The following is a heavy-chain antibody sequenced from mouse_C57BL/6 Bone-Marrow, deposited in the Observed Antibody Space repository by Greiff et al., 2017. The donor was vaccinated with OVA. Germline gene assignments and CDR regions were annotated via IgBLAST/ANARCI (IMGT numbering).Heavy chain of an antibody. CDR3: AISPSTVVPYYYAMDY. D-gene: IGHD1-1*01. CDR2: IHPSDSET. CDR1: GYTFTSYW. J-gene: IGHJ4*01. Sequence: VQLQQPGAELVKPGASVKLSCKASGYTFTSYWMHWVKQRPGQGLEWIGRIHPSDSETNYNQKFKGKATLTVDKSSSTAYMQLSSLTSEDSAVYYCAISPSTVVPYYYAMDYWGQGTSVTVSS. V-gene: IGHV1-74*01.